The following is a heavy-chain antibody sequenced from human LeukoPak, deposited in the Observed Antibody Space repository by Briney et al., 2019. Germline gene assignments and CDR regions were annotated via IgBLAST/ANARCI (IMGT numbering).Heavy chain of an antibody. CDR2: IYYSGST. CDR1: GGSISSYY. J-gene: IGHJ6*02. Sequence: PSETLSLTCTVSGGSISSYYWSWIRQPPGKGLEWIGYIYYSGSTNYNPSLKSRVTISVDTSKNQFSLRLSSVTAADTAVYYCAREDPQTTVPEGLDVWGQGTTVTVSS. V-gene: IGHV4-59*01. CDR3: AREDPQTTVPEGLDV. D-gene: IGHD4-17*01.